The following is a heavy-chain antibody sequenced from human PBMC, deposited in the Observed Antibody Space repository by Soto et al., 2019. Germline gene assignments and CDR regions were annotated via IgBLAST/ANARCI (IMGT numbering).Heavy chain of an antibody. CDR3: ARNDYGDNSLDY. J-gene: IGHJ4*02. CDR1: GGSINTGGYY. CDR2: IYYIGST. V-gene: IGHV4-31*03. Sequence: QVQLQESGPGLVKPSQTLSLTCTVSGGSINTGGYYWSWIRQHPGKGLEWIGYIYYIGSTYYNPSRQSRXXIXVXXSKNQFSLRLSSVTAADTAVYYCARNDYGDNSLDYWGQGTLVTVSS. D-gene: IGHD4-17*01.